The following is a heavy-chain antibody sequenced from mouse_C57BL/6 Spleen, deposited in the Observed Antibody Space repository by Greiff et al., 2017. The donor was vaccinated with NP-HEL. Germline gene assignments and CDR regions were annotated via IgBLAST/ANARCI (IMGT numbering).Heavy chain of an antibody. J-gene: IGHJ3*01. V-gene: IGHV5-4*01. CDR1: GFTFSSYA. CDR3: ARAFDYGNPWFAY. Sequence: EVQLVESGGGLVKPGGSLKLSCAASGFTFSSYAMSWVRQTPEKRLEWVATISDGGSYTYYPDNVKGRFTISRDNAKNNLYLQMSHLKSEDTAMYYCARAFDYGNPWFAYWGQGTLVTVSA. CDR2: ISDGGSYT. D-gene: IGHD2-1*01.